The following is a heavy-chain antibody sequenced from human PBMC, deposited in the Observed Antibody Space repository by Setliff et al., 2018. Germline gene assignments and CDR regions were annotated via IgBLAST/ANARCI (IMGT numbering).Heavy chain of an antibody. CDR2: VYYSGST. V-gene: IGHV4-59*04. D-gene: IGHD3-3*01. J-gene: IGHJ6*03. Sequence: SETLSLTCTVSAGSLSTYYWSWIRQPPGKGLEFIGYVYYSGSTYYSPSLKSRVTMSVDASKKQFSLKLTSVTAADTAVYYCARMSGFQYMDVWGKGTTVTVSS. CDR3: ARMSGFQYMDV. CDR1: AGSLSTYY.